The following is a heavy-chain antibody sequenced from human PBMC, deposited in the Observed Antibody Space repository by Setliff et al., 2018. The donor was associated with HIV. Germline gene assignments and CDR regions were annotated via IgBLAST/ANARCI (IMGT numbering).Heavy chain of an antibody. Sequence: GGSLRLSCAASGLIFSEFGMHWVRQAPGKGLEWVSFIQHDGSDKYYLDSVRGRFTISRDNSKNTLYLQLNSLRAEDTAVYYCAKIQNPQGYYYDSSGYYPHPGSPDYWGQGTLVTVS. CDR3: AKIQNPQGYYYDSSGYYPHPGSPDY. J-gene: IGHJ4*02. V-gene: IGHV3-30*02. D-gene: IGHD3-22*01. CDR1: GLIFSEFG. CDR2: IQHDGSDK.